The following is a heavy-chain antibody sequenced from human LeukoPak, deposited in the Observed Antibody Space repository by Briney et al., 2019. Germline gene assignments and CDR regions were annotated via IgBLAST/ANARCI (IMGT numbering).Heavy chain of an antibody. CDR1: RGTFSSYA. CDR3: ALGRVRSSGWSGFAY. Sequence: ASVKVSCKASRGTFSSYAISWVRQAPGQWLEWMGGIIPIFGTANYAQKFQGRVTITADESTSTAYMELSSLRSEHPAVYYCALGRVRSSGWSGFAYWGQGTLVTVSS. D-gene: IGHD6-19*01. V-gene: IGHV1-69*13. CDR2: IIPIFGTA. J-gene: IGHJ4*02.